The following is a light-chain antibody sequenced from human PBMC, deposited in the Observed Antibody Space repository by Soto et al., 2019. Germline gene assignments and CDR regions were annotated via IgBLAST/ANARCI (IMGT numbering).Light chain of an antibody. Sequence: VLTQSPGTLSLSPGERATISCRASQTISSSCLAWYQHKPGQAPRLLIYGASSRATGIPHRFSGSGSGTDFTLTISRLEPEDCGVYYCQQSGGSPPYTFGQGTRLEIK. CDR1: QTISSSC. CDR3: QQSGGSPPYT. J-gene: IGKJ2*01. CDR2: GAS. V-gene: IGKV3-20*01.